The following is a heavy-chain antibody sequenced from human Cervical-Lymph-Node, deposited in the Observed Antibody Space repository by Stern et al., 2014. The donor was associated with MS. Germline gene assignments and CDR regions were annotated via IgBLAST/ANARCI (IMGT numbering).Heavy chain of an antibody. CDR3: TTDRGADFDY. CDR2: IKTKTEGGTT. D-gene: IGHD3-16*01. Sequence: VQLVESGGGLVKPGGSLRLSCVVSGYPLSNACMSWVRQAPGKGLEWVGRIKTKTEGGTTEHEAPVKGRFIISRDESKNTMDLQMNSLKTEDTAVYYCTTDRGADFDYWGQGTLVTVSS. J-gene: IGHJ4*02. V-gene: IGHV3-15*01. CDR1: GYPLSNAC.